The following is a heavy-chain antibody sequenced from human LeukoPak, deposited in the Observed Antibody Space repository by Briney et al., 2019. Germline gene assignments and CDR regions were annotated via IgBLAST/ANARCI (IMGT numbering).Heavy chain of an antibody. CDR1: GYTFTSYD. D-gene: IGHD3-3*01. J-gene: IGHJ5*02. CDR3: ARGISYYDFWSGPLNNWFDP. Sequence: ASVKVSFKASGYTFTSYDINWVRQATGQGLEWMGWMNPNSGNKGYAQKFQGRVTMTRNTSISTAYMELSSLRSEDTAVYYCARGISYYDFWSGPLNNWFDPWGQGTLVTVSS. CDR2: MNPNSGNK. V-gene: IGHV1-8*01.